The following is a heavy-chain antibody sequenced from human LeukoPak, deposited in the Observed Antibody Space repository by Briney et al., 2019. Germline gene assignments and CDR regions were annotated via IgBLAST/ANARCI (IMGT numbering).Heavy chain of an antibody. V-gene: IGHV3-21*01. Sequence: GGSVRLSCAASGFTLSSYTTNWVRQAPGKGLEWVSSISNSGFYIYYADSVKGRFVLSRDNANNSLYLQMNSLRDEDTAVYYCVTVGASDIWGQGTMVTV. D-gene: IGHD3-16*01. J-gene: IGHJ3*02. CDR1: GFTLSSYT. CDR2: ISNSGFYI. CDR3: VTVGASDI.